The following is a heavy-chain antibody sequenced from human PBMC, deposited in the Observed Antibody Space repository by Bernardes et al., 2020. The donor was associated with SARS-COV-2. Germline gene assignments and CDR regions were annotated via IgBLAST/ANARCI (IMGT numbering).Heavy chain of an antibody. V-gene: IGHV2-5*02. CDR2: IYWDDDR. Sequence: SGPTLVKPTQTLTLTCTFSGFSFSTSGVGVGWIRQPPGKALEWLALIYWDDDRRYSPSLKSRLTITKDTSKNQVVLTMTNMDPEDTAVYYCAREILPVYGMDVWGQGTTVTVSS. J-gene: IGHJ6*02. CDR1: GFSFSTSGVG. CDR3: AREILPVYGMDV. D-gene: IGHD2-15*01.